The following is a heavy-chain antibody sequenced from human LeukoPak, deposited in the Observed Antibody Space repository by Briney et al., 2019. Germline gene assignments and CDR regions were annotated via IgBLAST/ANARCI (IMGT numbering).Heavy chain of an antibody. CDR2: ISGSGGST. CDR1: GFPFSSHG. D-gene: IGHD6-13*01. CDR3: AKDLGRGYSSSWPDAFDI. J-gene: IGHJ3*02. V-gene: IGHV3-23*01. Sequence: GGSLRLSCAASGFPFSSHGMSWVRQAPGKGLEWVSAISGSGGSTYYADSVKGRFTISRDNSKNTLYLQMNSLRAEDTAVYYCAKDLGRGYSSSWPDAFDIWGQGTMVTVSS.